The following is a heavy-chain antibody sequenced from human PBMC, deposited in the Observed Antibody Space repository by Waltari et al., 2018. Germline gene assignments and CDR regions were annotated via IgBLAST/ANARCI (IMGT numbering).Heavy chain of an antibody. CDR3: ARVQGSTVTTWVDP. V-gene: IGHV4-59*11. Sequence: QVQLQESGPGLVKPSETLSLTCTVSGGSISSHSWSWTRPPPGKGLEWIGYIYYSGSTNYNPSLKSRVTISVDTSKNQFSLKLSSVTAADTAVYYCARVQGSTVTTWVDPWGQGTLVTVSS. CDR2: IYYSGST. J-gene: IGHJ5*02. CDR1: GGSISSHS. D-gene: IGHD4-17*01.